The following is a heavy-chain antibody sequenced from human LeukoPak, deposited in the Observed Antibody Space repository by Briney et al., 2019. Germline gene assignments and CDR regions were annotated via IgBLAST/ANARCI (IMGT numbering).Heavy chain of an antibody. CDR3: ARELVAPGHAFDI. J-gene: IGHJ3*02. Sequence: SETLSLTCTVSGGSLSSYYWSWIRQPPGKGLEWIGYIYYSGSTNYNPSLKSRVTISVDTSKNQFSLKLSSVTAADTAVYYCARELVAPGHAFDIWGQGTMVTVSS. CDR2: IYYSGST. D-gene: IGHD5-12*01. V-gene: IGHV4-59*01. CDR1: GGSLSSYY.